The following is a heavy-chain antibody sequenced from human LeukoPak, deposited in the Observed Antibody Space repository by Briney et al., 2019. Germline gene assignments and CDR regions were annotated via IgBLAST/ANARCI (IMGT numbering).Heavy chain of an antibody. J-gene: IGHJ4*02. CDR2: TYYRSKWYN. V-gene: IGHV6-1*01. D-gene: IGHD6-25*01. Sequence: SQTLSLTCAIYGDSVSSNGATWNWIRQSPSRVLEWLGRTYYRSKWYNDYAVSVKSRITINPDTSKNQFSLQLNSVTPEDTAVYYCASAMRIVAAGTFYFDYWGQGTLVTVSS. CDR3: ASAMRIVAAGTFYFDY. CDR1: GDSVSSNGAT.